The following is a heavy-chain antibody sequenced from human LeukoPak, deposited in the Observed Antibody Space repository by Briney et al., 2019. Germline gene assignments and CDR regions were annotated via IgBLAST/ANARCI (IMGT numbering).Heavy chain of an antibody. Sequence: GGSLRLSCAASGFTFSSYSMSWVRQAPGKGLEWVSSISSSSSYIYYADSVKGRFTISRDNAKSSLYLQMNSLRAEDTAVYYCARDSAVDCSGGSCYSDFQHWGQGTLVTVSS. J-gene: IGHJ1*01. CDR3: ARDSAVDCSGGSCYSDFQH. V-gene: IGHV3-21*01. CDR1: GFTFSSYS. D-gene: IGHD2-15*01. CDR2: ISSSSSYI.